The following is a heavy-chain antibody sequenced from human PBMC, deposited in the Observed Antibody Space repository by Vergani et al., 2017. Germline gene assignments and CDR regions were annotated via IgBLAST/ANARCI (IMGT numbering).Heavy chain of an antibody. CDR3: TRDGGYCSGGSCPYYYYGMDV. V-gene: IGHV3-49*04. D-gene: IGHD2-15*01. CDR1: GFTFGDYA. J-gene: IGHJ6*04. Sequence: EVQLVESGGGLVQPGRSLRLSCTASGFTFGDYAMSWVRQAPGKGLEWVGFIRSKFYGGTTEYAASVKGRFTISRDDSKSIAYLQMNSLKTEDTAVYYCTRDGGYCSGGSCPYYYYGMDVWGKGTTVTVSS. CDR2: IRSKFYGGTT.